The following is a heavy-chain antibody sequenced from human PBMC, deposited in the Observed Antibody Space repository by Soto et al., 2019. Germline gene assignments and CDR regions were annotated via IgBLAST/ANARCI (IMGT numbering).Heavy chain of an antibody. J-gene: IGHJ4*02. CDR3: AIRMYSTRWDYLDY. D-gene: IGHD6-13*01. CDR1: GFTVSSYA. Sequence: ELQLLESGGGLVQDGGSLRLSCAASGFTVSSYALNWVRQAPGKGLEWVSGISASTYYADSVKGRFTISRDTSKNTLYLQMNSLRAEDTAIYFCAIRMYSTRWDYLDYWGQGTMVTVSS. V-gene: IGHV3-23*01. CDR2: ISAST.